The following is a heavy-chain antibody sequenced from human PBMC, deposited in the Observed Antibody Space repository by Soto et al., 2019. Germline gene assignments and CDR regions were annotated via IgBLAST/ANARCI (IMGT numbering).Heavy chain of an antibody. CDR2: ISSSSSYM. Sequence: PGGSLRLSCAASGFTFSTYSMNWVRQAPGKGLEWVSSISSSSSYMYYTDSVKGRFTISRDNAKNSLFLQMNSLRAEDTAIYYCATMATMSSFDYWGQGTLVTVS. CDR3: ATMATMSSFDY. D-gene: IGHD5-12*01. V-gene: IGHV3-21*01. CDR1: GFTFSTYS. J-gene: IGHJ4*02.